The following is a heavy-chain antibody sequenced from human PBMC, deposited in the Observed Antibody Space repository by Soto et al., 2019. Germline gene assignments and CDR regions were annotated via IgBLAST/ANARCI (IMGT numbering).Heavy chain of an antibody. J-gene: IGHJ5*02. CDR1: GFTFSSYA. CDR3: ARSWQQLTVSWFDP. Sequence: GGSLRLSCAASGFTFSSYAMHWVRQAPGKGLEWVAVISYDGSNKYYADSVKGRFTISRDNSKNTLYLQMNSLRAEDTAVYYCARSWQQLTVSWFDPWGQGTLVTV. D-gene: IGHD6-13*01. CDR2: ISYDGSNK. V-gene: IGHV3-30-3*01.